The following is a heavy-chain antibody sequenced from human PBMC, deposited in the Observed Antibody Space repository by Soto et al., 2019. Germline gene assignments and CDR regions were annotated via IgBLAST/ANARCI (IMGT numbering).Heavy chain of an antibody. D-gene: IGHD4-17*01. CDR3: AKGSTVVTTLVYFDY. V-gene: IGHV3-30*18. J-gene: IGHJ4*02. CDR1: GFTFSSYG. CDR2: ISYDGSNK. Sequence: PGGSLRLSCAASGFTFSSYGMHWVRQAPGKGLEWVAVISYDGSNKYYADSVKGRFTISRDNSKNTLYLQMNSLRAEDTAVYYCAKGSTVVTTLVYFDYWGQGTLVTVSS.